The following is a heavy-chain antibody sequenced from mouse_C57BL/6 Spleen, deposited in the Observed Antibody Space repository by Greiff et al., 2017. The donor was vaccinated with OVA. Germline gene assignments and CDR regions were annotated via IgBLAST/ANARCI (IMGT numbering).Heavy chain of an antibody. CDR2: ISSGSSTI. CDR3: ARDHDYDRMFAY. Sequence: EVHLVESGGGLVKPGGSLKLSCAASGFTFSDYGMHWVRQAPEKGLEWVAYISSGSSTIYYADTVKGRFTISRDNAKNTLFLQMTSLRSEDTAMYYCARDHDYDRMFAYWGQGTLVTVSA. J-gene: IGHJ3*01. V-gene: IGHV5-17*01. CDR1: GFTFSDYG. D-gene: IGHD2-4*01.